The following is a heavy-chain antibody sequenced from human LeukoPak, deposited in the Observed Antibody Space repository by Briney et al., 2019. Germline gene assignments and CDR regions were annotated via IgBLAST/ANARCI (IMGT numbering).Heavy chain of an antibody. CDR2: INDNGAGT. CDR1: GFTFSSYA. V-gene: IGHV3-23*01. Sequence: PGGSLRLSCAASGFTFSSYAMSWVRQAPGKGLKWVSTINDNGAGTYYADSVKGRFTIFRDNSYNTVSLQMNSLRDEDTGVYFCAKGLRTGVGPYMGYHYYMDVWGKGATVTVSS. D-gene: IGHD3-16*01. CDR3: AKGLRTGVGPYMGYHYYMDV. J-gene: IGHJ6*03.